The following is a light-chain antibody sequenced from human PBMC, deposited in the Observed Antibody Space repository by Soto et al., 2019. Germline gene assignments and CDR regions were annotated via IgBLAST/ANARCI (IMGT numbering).Light chain of an antibody. CDR1: SSDVGGYNY. CDR2: GVS. CDR3: SSYTSSSTL. J-gene: IGLJ1*01. V-gene: IGLV2-14*01. Sequence: QSALTQPASVSGSPGQSITISCTGTSSDVGGYNYVSWYQQHPGKAPKLMIYGVSYRPSGVSNRFSGSKSGNTASLTISGLQAEDEADYYCSSYTSSSTLFGTGTKLTVL.